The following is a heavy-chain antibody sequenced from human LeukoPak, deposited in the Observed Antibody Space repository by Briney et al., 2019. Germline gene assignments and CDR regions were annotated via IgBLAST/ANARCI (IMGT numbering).Heavy chain of an antibody. V-gene: IGHV3-7*01. CDR1: GFIFRDAY. CDR3: WTTVTRDYYYGMDV. Sequence: PGGSLRLSCVASGFIFRDAYMNWVRQAPGKGLEWVANIKQDGSEKYYADSVKGRFTISRDNAKNSLYLQMNSLRAEDTAVYYCWTTVTRDYYYGMDVWGQGTTVTVSS. CDR2: IKQDGSEK. J-gene: IGHJ6*02. D-gene: IGHD4-4*01.